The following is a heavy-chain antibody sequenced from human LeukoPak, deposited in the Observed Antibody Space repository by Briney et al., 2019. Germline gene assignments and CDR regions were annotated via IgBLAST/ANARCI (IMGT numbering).Heavy chain of an antibody. CDR3: ARDGYCTGGSCYRKYFQH. CDR1: GFTFSDYY. CDR2: ISSSGSTI. J-gene: IGHJ1*01. D-gene: IGHD2-15*01. Sequence: GGSLRLSCAASGFTFSDYYMSWIRQAPGKGLEWVSYISSSGSTIYYADSVKGRFTISRDDAKNSLYLQMNSLRAEDTAVYYCARDGYCTGGSCYRKYFQHWGQGTLVTVSS. V-gene: IGHV3-11*01.